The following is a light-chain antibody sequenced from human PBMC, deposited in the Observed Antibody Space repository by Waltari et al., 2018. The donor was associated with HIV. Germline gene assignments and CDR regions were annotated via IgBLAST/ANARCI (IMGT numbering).Light chain of an antibody. Sequence: QSVLTQPPSVSGAPGQRVTISCTGSSSNIGAGYDVHWYQQLPGTAPKLLIYGNSHRPAAVPDRFAGSKSGTSASLAITGLQAEDEADYYCQSYDSSLSGWVFGGGTKLTVL. CDR1: SSNIGAGYD. J-gene: IGLJ3*02. V-gene: IGLV1-40*01. CDR3: QSYDSSLSGWV. CDR2: GNS.